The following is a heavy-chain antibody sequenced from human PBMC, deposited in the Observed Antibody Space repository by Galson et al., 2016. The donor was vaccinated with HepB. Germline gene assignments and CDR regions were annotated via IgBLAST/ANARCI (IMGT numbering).Heavy chain of an antibody. J-gene: IGHJ4*02. Sequence: SETLSLTCAVSGGSISSSNWFSWVRQPPGKGLEWIGYIYYSGSTNYNPSLRSRVTISVDTSKNQFSLKLSSVTAADTAVYYCARGFRGRTYYFDYWGQGTLVTVSS. V-gene: IGHV4-4*02. CDR3: ARGFRGRTYYFDY. CDR2: IYYSGST. D-gene: IGHD3-10*01. CDR1: GGSISSSNW.